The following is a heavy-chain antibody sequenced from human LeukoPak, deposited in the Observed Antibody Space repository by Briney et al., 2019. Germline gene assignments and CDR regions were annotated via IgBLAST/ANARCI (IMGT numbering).Heavy chain of an antibody. J-gene: IGHJ2*01. CDR3: ARRLYDVSASDWYFDV. Sequence: GESLKISCKTSGYSFSSYWIGWVRQMSGKGLQWMGIIYPDNSYSTYSPSFQGQATISADKSISTAYLQWSSLKASDTAMYYCARRLYDVSASDWYFDVWGRGTLVTVSS. CDR1: GYSFSSYW. CDR2: IYPDNSYS. D-gene: IGHD3-3*01. V-gene: IGHV5-51*01.